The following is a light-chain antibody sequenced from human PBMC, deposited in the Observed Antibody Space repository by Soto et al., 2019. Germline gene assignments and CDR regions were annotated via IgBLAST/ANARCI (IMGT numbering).Light chain of an antibody. CDR3: SSYTSSSTDV. V-gene: IGLV2-14*01. CDR2: DVS. Sequence: QSALTQPASVSGSPGRSITMSCTGTSSDVGRYNYVSWYQQHPGKAPKLMIYDVSNRPSGVSNRFSGSKSGNTASLTISGLKAEDEAEYYCSSYTSSSTDVFGTGTKLTVL. CDR1: SSDVGRYNY. J-gene: IGLJ1*01.